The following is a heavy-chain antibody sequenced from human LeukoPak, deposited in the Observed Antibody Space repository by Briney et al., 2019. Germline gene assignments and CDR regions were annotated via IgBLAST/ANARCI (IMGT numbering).Heavy chain of an antibody. CDR2: ISAYNGNT. V-gene: IGHV1-18*04. Sequence: GASVTVSCKASGYTCTNYGISWVRQAPGQGLEWMGWISAYNGNTNYAQKLQGRVTMTTDTSTSTAYMEVRSLRSDDTAVYYCARETGSYKGNYFDYWGQGTLVTVSS. D-gene: IGHD3-9*01. CDR1: GYTCTNYG. CDR3: ARETGSYKGNYFDY. J-gene: IGHJ4*02.